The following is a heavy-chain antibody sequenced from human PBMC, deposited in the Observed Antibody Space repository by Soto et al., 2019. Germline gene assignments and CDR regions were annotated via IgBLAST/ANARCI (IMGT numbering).Heavy chain of an antibody. Sequence: GGSLRLSCAASGFTFSSYGMHWVRQAPGKGLEWVSVIYSGGNTYYADSVKGRFTISRHNSENTLYLQMSSLRADDTAVYYCAKEYYDNSGYYPNHFDSWGQGTLVTVSS. V-gene: IGHV3-NL1*01. J-gene: IGHJ4*02. CDR3: AKEYYDNSGYYPNHFDS. CDR2: IYSGGNT. D-gene: IGHD3-22*01. CDR1: GFTFSSYG.